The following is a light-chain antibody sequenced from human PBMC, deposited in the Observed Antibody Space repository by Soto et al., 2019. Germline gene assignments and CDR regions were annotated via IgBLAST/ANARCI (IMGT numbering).Light chain of an antibody. V-gene: IGKV1-5*01. CDR2: DVS. CDR1: QSISSW. J-gene: IGKJ1*01. CDR3: QQSYSSPPT. Sequence: DIQMTQSPSTLSASVGDRVIITCRASQSISSWLAWYQQKPGKAPKLLIYDVSSLESGVPSRFSGSGSGTDFTLTISSLQPEDFATYYCQQSYSSPPTFGQGTKVDIK.